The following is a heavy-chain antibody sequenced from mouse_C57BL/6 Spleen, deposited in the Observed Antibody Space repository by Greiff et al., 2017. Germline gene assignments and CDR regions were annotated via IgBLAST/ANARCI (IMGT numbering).Heavy chain of an antibody. Sequence: QVQLKQPGAELVRPGSSVKLSCKASGYTFTSYWMHWVKQRPIQGLEWIGNIDPSDSETHYNQKFKDKATLTVDKSSSTAYMPLSSLTSEDSAVYYCARDYGSSYDYWGQGTTLTVSS. V-gene: IGHV1-52*01. CDR2: IDPSDSET. CDR1: GYTFTSYW. J-gene: IGHJ2*01. CDR3: ARDYGSSYDY. D-gene: IGHD1-1*01.